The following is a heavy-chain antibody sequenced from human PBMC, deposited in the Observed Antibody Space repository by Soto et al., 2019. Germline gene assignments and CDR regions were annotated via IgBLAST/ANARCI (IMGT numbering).Heavy chain of an antibody. CDR1: GGTFSTND. CDR3: AQDLGSQIAAF. J-gene: IGHJ4*02. CDR2: ITPMFDTT. V-gene: IGHV1-69*12. Sequence: QVQLVQSGAEVKKPGSSVKVSCKASGGTFSTNDISWVRQAPGQGLEWMGGITPMFDTTKYGQDFQGQVTITADESTTTAYMELSSLRSEDTAIYYCAQDLGSQIAAFWGQGTMVTVSS. D-gene: IGHD2-15*01.